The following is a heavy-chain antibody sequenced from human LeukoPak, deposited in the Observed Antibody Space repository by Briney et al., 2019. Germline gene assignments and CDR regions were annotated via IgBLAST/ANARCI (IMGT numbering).Heavy chain of an antibody. CDR3: AREGDVYNWNDGYYFDH. Sequence: GGSVRLSCVASGFTFSQFEMTWVRQAPGKGLEWISYSSPSGITTYYANSVRGRFTISRDNAKNALYLQMDGLTVDDTALYYCAREGDVYNWNDGYYFDHWGQGTLVTVSA. J-gene: IGHJ4*02. CDR2: SSPSGITT. D-gene: IGHD1-1*01. CDR1: GFTFSQFE. V-gene: IGHV3-48*03.